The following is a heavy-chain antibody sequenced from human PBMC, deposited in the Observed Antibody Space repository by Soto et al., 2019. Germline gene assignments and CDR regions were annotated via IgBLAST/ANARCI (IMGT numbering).Heavy chain of an antibody. V-gene: IGHV1-18*01. CDR1: GYTFSTYG. D-gene: IGHD1-1*01. J-gene: IGHJ4*02. Sequence: QVQLAQSGAEVKKPGASVTVSCKASGYTFSTYGISWVRQAPGQGVEWVGWISVHNGYTKYATELQGRVTVTTDPSTSTAYMELRSLRSDDSAVYYCARLEHNFGPHDYWGQGTLVTVTS. CDR2: ISVHNGYT. CDR3: ARLEHNFGPHDY.